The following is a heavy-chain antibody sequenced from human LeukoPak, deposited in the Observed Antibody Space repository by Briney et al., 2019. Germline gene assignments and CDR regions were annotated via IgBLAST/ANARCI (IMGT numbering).Heavy chain of an antibody. Sequence: GGSLRLSCAASGFTFSNYAMHWVRQAPGQGLEWVAVISYDRSYKSYTDSVKGRFTISRDNSKNTLSLQMNSLRAEDTAVYYCARLGAYTDSFDYWGQGTLVTVSS. CDR2: ISYDRSYK. J-gene: IGHJ4*02. CDR3: ARLGAYTDSFDY. CDR1: GFTFSNYA. D-gene: IGHD3-16*01. V-gene: IGHV3-30*04.